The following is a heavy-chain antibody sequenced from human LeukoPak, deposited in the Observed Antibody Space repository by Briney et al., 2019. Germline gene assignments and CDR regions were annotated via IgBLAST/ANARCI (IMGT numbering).Heavy chain of an antibody. D-gene: IGHD2-8*01. J-gene: IGHJ4*02. V-gene: IGHV4-38-2*02. CDR2: IYHSGRT. CDR1: GGSIRSY. CDR3: ARGYCTNAVCSLGPTQA. Sequence: SETLSLTCTVSGGSIRSYWGWIRQPPGKGLEWIGSIYHSGRTFYNPSLKSRVTISVDTSKNQFSLKLSSVTAADTAVYYCARGYCTNAVCSLGPTQAWGQGTLVTVSS.